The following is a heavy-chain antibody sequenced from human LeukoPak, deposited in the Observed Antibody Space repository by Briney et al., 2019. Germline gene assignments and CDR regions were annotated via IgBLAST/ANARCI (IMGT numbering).Heavy chain of an antibody. V-gene: IGHV3-23*01. CDR3: AKKHTDYGDYIDY. D-gene: IGHD4-17*01. Sequence: QAGGSLRLSCAASGFTVSSNYMSWVRQAPGKGLEWVSAISGSGGSTYYADSVKGRFTISRDNSKNTLYLQMNSLRAEDTAVYYCAKKHTDYGDYIDYWGQGTLVTVSS. CDR2: ISGSGGST. J-gene: IGHJ4*02. CDR1: GFTVSSNY.